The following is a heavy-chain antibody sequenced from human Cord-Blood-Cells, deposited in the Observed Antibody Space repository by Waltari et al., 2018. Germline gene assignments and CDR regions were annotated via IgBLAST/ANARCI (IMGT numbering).Heavy chain of an antibody. V-gene: IGHV1-8*03. Sequence: QVQLVQSGAEVKKPGASVKVSCKASGYTFTSYDINWVRQATGPGLEWMGWMNPNSGNTGYAQKFQGRVTITRNTSISTAYMELSSLRSEDTAVYYCARGSGSTLDYYYYYMDVWGKGTTVTVSS. CDR2: MNPNSGNT. D-gene: IGHD2-15*01. CDR3: ARGSGSTLDYYYYYMDV. CDR1: GYTFTSYD. J-gene: IGHJ6*03.